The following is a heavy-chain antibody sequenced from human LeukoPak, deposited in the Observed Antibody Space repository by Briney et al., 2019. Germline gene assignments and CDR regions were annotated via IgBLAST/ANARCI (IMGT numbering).Heavy chain of an antibody. J-gene: IGHJ4*02. D-gene: IGHD3-3*01. V-gene: IGHV1-18*04. Sequence: ASVKVSCKASGFTFVNFGITWVRQAPGQGLEWMGWISGYKGNRKIAQNFQGRVTLTTDISTGTAYMELGSLRSDDTAVYFCARVPTVFGVDPEQNHFDRWGQGTLVIVSA. CDR1: GFTFVNFG. CDR3: ARVPTVFGVDPEQNHFDR. CDR2: ISGYKGNR.